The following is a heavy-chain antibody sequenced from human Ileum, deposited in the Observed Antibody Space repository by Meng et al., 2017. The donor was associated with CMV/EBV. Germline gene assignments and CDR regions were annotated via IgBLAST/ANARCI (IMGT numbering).Heavy chain of an antibody. V-gene: IGHV3-23*01. CDR1: GFTFSNYA. J-gene: IGHJ4*02. Sequence: SCAASGFTFSNYAMSWVRQAPGKGLEWVSVISPSGDYTDFADSVKGRFTISRDNSKNTVYLEMNSLRVEDTAVYYCAKDYGGDPFDYWGQGTLVTVSS. D-gene: IGHD4-23*01. CDR2: ISPSGDYT. CDR3: AKDYGGDPFDY.